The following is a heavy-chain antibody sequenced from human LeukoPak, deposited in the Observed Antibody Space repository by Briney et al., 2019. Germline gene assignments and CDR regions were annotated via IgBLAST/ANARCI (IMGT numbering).Heavy chain of an antibody. D-gene: IGHD3-3*01. CDR3: ASTRRYDFWSGYPFFY. CDR2: SIPIFGTA. J-gene: IGHJ4*02. Sequence: SVKVSCKAFGGTFSSYAISWVRQAPGQGLEWMGGSIPIFGTANYAQKFQGRVTITADESTSTAYMELSSLRSEDTAVYYCASTRRYDFWSGYPFFYWGQGTLVTVSS. V-gene: IGHV1-69*13. CDR1: GGTFSSYA.